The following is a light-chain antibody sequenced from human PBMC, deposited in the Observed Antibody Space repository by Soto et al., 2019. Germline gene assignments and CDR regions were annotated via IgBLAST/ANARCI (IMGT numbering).Light chain of an antibody. V-gene: IGKV3-20*01. J-gene: IGKJ1*01. CDR3: QQYGSSRWT. CDR1: QSVSSSY. Sequence: EIVLTQSPVTLSFSPLERATLSCIAGQSVSSSYLAWYQQNRGQAPRLLIYGASSRAPGIPDRFGGSGSGTDFTLTISRLEPEDFAVYYCQQYGSSRWTFGQGTKV. CDR2: GAS.